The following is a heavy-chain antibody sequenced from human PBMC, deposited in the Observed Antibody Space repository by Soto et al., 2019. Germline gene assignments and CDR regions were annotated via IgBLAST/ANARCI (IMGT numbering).Heavy chain of an antibody. J-gene: IGHJ6*02. CDR1: GGTFSSYA. V-gene: IGHV1-69*13. D-gene: IGHD4-4*01. CDR2: IIPIFGTA. Sequence: GASVKVSCKASGGTFSSYAISWVRQAPGQGLEWMGGIIPIFGTANYAQKFQGRVTITADESTSTAYMELSSLRSEDTAVYYCARSTVTTSYCYYYGMDVWGQGTTVTVSS. CDR3: ARSTVTTSYCYYYGMDV.